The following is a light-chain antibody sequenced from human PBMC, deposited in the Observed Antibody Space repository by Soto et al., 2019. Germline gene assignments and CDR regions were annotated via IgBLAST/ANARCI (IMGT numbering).Light chain of an antibody. CDR2: GAS. J-gene: IGKJ4*01. CDR1: QSISSN. V-gene: IGKV3-15*01. Sequence: IVMTQSPATLSVSPGERATLSCKASQSISSNVAWYQQKPGQAPRLLIYGASTRATGIPARFSGSGSGTDFTLTISSLQSEDFAAYFCQQYNNWPPVTFGGGTKVDIK. CDR3: QQYNNWPPVT.